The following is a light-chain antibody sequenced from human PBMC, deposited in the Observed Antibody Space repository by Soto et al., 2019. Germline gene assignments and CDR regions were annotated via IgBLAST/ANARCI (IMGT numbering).Light chain of an antibody. CDR1: QSVSSSF. CDR3: QKYDRPLGP. CDR2: GAS. V-gene: IGKV3-20*01. Sequence: EIVLTQSPGTLSLSPGERATLSCRASQSVSSSFLAWYQQKAGQAPRLLIYGASSRATGIPDRFSGSGSGKDFTLTIGRLNLEDLAVYYCQKYDRPLGPFGQGPKVK. J-gene: IGKJ1*01.